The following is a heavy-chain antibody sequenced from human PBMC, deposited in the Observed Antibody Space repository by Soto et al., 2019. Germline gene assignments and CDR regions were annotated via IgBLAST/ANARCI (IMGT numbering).Heavy chain of an antibody. CDR2: IIPIFGTA. D-gene: IGHD1-20*01. V-gene: IGHV1-69*13. CDR1: GGTFSSYA. CDR3: ARGHGDITTRYYYYGMDV. J-gene: IGHJ6*02. Sequence: SVKVSCKASGGTFSSYAISWVRQAPGQGLEWMGGIIPIFGTANYAQKFQGRVTITADESTSTAYMELSSLRSEDTAVYYCARGHGDITTRYYYYGMDVWGQGTTVTVSS.